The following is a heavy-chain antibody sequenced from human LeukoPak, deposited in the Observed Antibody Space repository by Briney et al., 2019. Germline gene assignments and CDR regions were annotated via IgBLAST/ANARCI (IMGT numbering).Heavy chain of an antibody. Sequence: ASVKVSCKASGYTFSSYDINWARQATGQGLEWMGWMNPNSGNTGYAQKFQGRVTMTRDMSTATVYLDLSSLRFDDTAVYYCARGHGSGSTNWFDPWGQGTLVTVSS. D-gene: IGHD3-10*01. CDR3: ARGHGSGSTNWFDP. CDR2: MNPNSGNT. CDR1: GYTFSSYD. J-gene: IGHJ5*02. V-gene: IGHV1-8*01.